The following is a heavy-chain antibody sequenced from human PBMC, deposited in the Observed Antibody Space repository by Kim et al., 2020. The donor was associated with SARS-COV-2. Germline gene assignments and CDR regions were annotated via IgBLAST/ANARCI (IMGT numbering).Heavy chain of an antibody. V-gene: IGHV3-30-3*01. Sequence: GGSLRLSCAASGFTFSSYAMHWVRQAPGKGLEWVAVISYDGSNKYYADSVKGRFTISRDNSKNTLYLQMNSLRAEDTAVYYCERDDATTTYFDYWGQGTLVTVSS. CDR3: ERDDATTTYFDY. CDR2: ISYDGSNK. D-gene: IGHD5-12*01. J-gene: IGHJ4*02. CDR1: GFTFSSYA.